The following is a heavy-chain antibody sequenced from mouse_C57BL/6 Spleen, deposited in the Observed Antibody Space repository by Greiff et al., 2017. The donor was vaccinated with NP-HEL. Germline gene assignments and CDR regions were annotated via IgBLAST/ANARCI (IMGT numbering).Heavy chain of an antibody. D-gene: IGHD2-1*01. CDR2: ISSGRSTI. CDR3: ARRGNYVSFDY. J-gene: IGHJ2*01. V-gene: IGHV5-17*01. Sequence: EVQGVESGGGLVKPGGSLKLSCAASGFTFSDYGMHWVRQAPEKGLEGVAYISSGRSTIYYADTVKGRFPISRDNAKNTLFLQMTSLRSEDTAMYYCARRGNYVSFDYWGQGSTLTVSS. CDR1: GFTFSDYG.